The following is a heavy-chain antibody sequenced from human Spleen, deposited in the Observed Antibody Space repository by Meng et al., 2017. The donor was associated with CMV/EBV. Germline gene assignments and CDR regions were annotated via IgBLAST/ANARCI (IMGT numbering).Heavy chain of an antibody. J-gene: IGHJ3*02. CDR2: TNHSGGT. D-gene: IGHD3-10*01. CDR3: ASFSGDYYGSGSSVSTGDAFDI. Sequence: GSLRLSCAVYGGSFSGYYWSWIRQPPGKGLEWIGETNHSGGTNYTPSLESRITISVDTSKNQFSLRLNSVTAADTAVYYCASFSGDYYGSGSSVSTGDAFDIWGQGTMVTVSS. CDR1: GGSFSGYY. V-gene: IGHV4-34*01.